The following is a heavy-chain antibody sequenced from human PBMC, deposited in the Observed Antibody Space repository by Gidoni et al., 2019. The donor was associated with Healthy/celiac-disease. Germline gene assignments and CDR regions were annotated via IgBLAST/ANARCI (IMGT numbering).Heavy chain of an antibody. Sequence: EVQLVESGGGVVRPGGSLSLSCAVSGFTFDDFVMSWVRQAPGKGLEWVSGINGNGGRTGYADSVKGRFIISRDNAKNSLYLQMNSLRVEDTALYYCARGGMAELFDYWGQGTLVTVSS. CDR2: INGNGGRT. CDR1: GFTFDDFV. J-gene: IGHJ4*02. D-gene: IGHD6-19*01. CDR3: ARGGMAELFDY. V-gene: IGHV3-20*04.